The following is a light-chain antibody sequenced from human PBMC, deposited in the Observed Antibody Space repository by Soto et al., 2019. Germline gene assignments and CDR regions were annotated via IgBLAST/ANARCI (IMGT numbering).Light chain of an antibody. J-gene: IGKJ2*01. CDR2: GAS. Sequence: ETVLTQSPGTLSLSPGERATLSCRASQSVSSNYLAWYQQKPGQAPRLLIYGASTRATGIPDRFSGSGSGTDFTLTISRLEPEDCAVYFCQQYGSSSYTFGQGTKLEIK. CDR1: QSVSSNY. V-gene: IGKV3-20*01. CDR3: QQYGSSSYT.